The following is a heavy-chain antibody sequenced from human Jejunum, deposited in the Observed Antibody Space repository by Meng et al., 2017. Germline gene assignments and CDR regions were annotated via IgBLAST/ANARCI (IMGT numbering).Heavy chain of an antibody. V-gene: IGHV4-4*02. D-gene: IGHD1-7*01. CDR1: GGFSSIYW. Sequence: QFELQWPGPGLGRPSGALSLTCAVSGGFSSIYWWSWLRQPPGKGLEWIGEMHQSGSSNYNPSLKSRLTMSVDESKNHFSLKLNSVTAADTAVYYCARGWKYAWFNWGQGTLVTVSS. CDR2: MHQSGSS. J-gene: IGHJ4*02. CDR3: ARGWKYAWFN.